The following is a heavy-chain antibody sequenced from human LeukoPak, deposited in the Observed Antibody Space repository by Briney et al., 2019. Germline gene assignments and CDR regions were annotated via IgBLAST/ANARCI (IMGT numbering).Heavy chain of an antibody. CDR1: GFTFSSHG. J-gene: IGHJ5*02. Sequence: GGSLRLSCAASGFTFSSHGMTWVRQAPGKGLEWVSTISGSGDITFYADSVKGRFTISRDNSKNTLFLQMNSLRAEDTALYYCAKDRPVGYKSDIGNNRFDPWGQGTLVTVSS. CDR3: AKDRPVGYKSDIGNNRFDP. V-gene: IGHV3-23*01. CDR2: ISGSGDIT. D-gene: IGHD2-8*02.